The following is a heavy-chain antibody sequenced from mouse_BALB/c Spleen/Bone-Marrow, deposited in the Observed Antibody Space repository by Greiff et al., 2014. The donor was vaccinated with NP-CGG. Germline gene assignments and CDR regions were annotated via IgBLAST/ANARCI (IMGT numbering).Heavy chain of an antibody. D-gene: IGHD1-1*01. CDR3: ARCYYYGNYFDY. CDR1: GFDFSRYW. CDR2: INPDSSTI. J-gene: IGHJ2*01. V-gene: IGHV4-1*02. Sequence: VQLQQSGGGLVQPGGSLKLSCAASGFDFSRYWMSWVRQAPGKGLEWIGEINPDSSTINYTPSLKDKLIISRDNAKNTLYLQMSKVRSEDTALYYCARCYYYGNYFDYWGQGTTLTVSS.